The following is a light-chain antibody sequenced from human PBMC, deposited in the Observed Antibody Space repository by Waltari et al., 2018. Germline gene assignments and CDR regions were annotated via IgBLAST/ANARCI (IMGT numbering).Light chain of an antibody. CDR3: QQYNSDSWT. J-gene: IGKJ1*01. V-gene: IGKV1-5*03. CDR1: QSVSTW. Sequence: DIQMTQSPSTLSASVGDRITLTCRASQSVSTWLAWFQQKPGKAPNLLIYKVSNLESGVPSRFSGGGSGTEFTRTISSLQPDDFATYYCQQYNSDSWTFGQGTKVEI. CDR2: KVS.